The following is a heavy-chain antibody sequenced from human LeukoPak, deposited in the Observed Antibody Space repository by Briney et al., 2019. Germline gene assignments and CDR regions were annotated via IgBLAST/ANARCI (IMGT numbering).Heavy chain of an antibody. J-gene: IGHJ1*01. CDR1: GYSFTSYW. CDR3: ARASGTTGKAEYFQH. D-gene: IGHD3-10*01. Sequence: GESLKISCKGSGYSFTSYWIGWVRQMPGKGLEWMGIIYPGDSDTRYSPSFQGQVTISADKSISTAYLQWSSLKASDTAMYYCARASGTTGKAEYFQHWGQGTLVAVSS. V-gene: IGHV5-51*01. CDR2: IYPGDSDT.